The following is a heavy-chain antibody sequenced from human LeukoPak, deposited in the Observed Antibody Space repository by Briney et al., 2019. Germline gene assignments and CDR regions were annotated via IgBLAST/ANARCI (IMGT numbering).Heavy chain of an antibody. J-gene: IGHJ3*02. Sequence: GGSLRLSCAASGFTFSDYYMSWIRHAPGKGLGWVSYISSSGSTIYYADSVKGRFTISRDNAKNSLYLQMNSLRAEDTAVYYCAREGRYCSSTSCYTAFDIWGQGTMVTVSS. D-gene: IGHD2-2*02. CDR2: ISSSGSTI. V-gene: IGHV3-11*01. CDR1: GFTFSDYY. CDR3: AREGRYCSSTSCYTAFDI.